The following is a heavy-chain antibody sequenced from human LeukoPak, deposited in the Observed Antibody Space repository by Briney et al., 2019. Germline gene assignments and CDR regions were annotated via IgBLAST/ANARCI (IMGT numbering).Heavy chain of an antibody. D-gene: IGHD5-24*01. J-gene: IGHJ4*02. CDR3: AREEMATFDY. CDR1: GFTVSNSY. V-gene: IGHV3-53*01. Sequence: GGSLRLSCAASGFTVSNSYMSWVRQAPGKGLEWVSFIYSGGSTYYAESVKGRFTISRDNSQKTLYLQMNSLRAEDTAVYYCAREEMATFDYWGQGTLVTVSS. CDR2: IYSGGST.